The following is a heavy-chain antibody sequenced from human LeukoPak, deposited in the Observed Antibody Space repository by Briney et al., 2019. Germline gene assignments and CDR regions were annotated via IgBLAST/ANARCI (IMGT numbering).Heavy chain of an antibody. CDR2: IYASESN. Sequence: PSQTLSLSCTVSGGSISSGSYYWSWIRQPAGKGLEWIGRIYASESNSFNPSLKSRVTISVDTSKNQFSLKLSSVTATDTAVYYCARALNLYYYDTSVEPAFDIWGQGTMVTVSS. J-gene: IGHJ3*02. CDR1: GGSISSGSYY. D-gene: IGHD3-22*01. CDR3: ARALNLYYYDTSVEPAFDI. V-gene: IGHV4-61*02.